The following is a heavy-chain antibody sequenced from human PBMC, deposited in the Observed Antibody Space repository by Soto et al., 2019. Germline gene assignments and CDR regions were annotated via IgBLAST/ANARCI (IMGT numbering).Heavy chain of an antibody. CDR1: GFSLSTSGVG. V-gene: IGHV2-5*01. D-gene: IGHD3-3*01. CDR3: AHSQFVFWSGYYGATFDF. Sequence: SGPTLVNPTQTLTLTCTFSGFSLSTSGVGVGWIRQPPGKALEWLALIYWNDDKRYSPSLKSRLTITKDTSKNQVVLTMTNMDPVDTATYYCAHSQFVFWSGYYGATFDFRGQGTLVPVSA. CDR2: IYWNDDK. J-gene: IGHJ4*02.